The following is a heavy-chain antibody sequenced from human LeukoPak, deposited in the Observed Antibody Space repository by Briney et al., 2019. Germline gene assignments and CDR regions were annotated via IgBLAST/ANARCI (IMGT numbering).Heavy chain of an antibody. CDR2: VYYSGNT. CDR3: AAQVVVVTANHQYYFDH. Sequence: SETLSLTCTVSGGSISSYYWSWIRQPPGKGLEWIGYVYYSGNTNYNPSLKSRVTISVDTSNNQFSLKLSSVTAADTAVYFCAAQVVVVTANHQYYFDHWGQGTLVTVSS. V-gene: IGHV4-59*08. CDR1: GGSISSYY. D-gene: IGHD2-21*02. J-gene: IGHJ4*02.